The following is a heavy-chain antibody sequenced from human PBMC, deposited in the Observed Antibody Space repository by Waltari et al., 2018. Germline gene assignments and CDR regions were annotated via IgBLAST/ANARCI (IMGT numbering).Heavy chain of an antibody. J-gene: IGHJ4*02. Sequence: EVQLVGSGGGLVQPGGSLRLSCAASGFTFSSYAMHWVRQAPGKGLEYVSAISSNGGSTYYADSVKGRFTISRDKSKNTLYLQMGSLRAEDMAVYYCARVSGGHRGLDYWGQGTLVTVSS. CDR2: ISSNGGST. CDR1: GFTFSSYA. CDR3: ARVSGGHRGLDY. D-gene: IGHD2-15*01. V-gene: IGHV3-64*07.